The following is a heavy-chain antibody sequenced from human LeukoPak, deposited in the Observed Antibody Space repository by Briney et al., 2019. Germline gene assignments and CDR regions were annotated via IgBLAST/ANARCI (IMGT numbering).Heavy chain of an antibody. Sequence: SETLSLTCTASGDSISNYYWTWIRQPPGKGLEWIGYTGGTKYNPSLKSRVTISVDTSNNEVSLKLTTVTAADTAVYYCTRTSRHFYGSGSNLKPWPDGMDVWGQGTTVTVSS. CDR3: TRTSRHFYGSGSNLKPWPDGMDV. CDR2: TGGT. V-gene: IGHV4-59*01. CDR1: GDSISNYY. D-gene: IGHD3-10*01. J-gene: IGHJ6*02.